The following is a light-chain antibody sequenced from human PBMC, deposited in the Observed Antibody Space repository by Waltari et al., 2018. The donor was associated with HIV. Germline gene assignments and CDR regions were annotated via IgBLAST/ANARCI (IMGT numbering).Light chain of an antibody. Sequence: QSVLTQPPSVSGTPGQSVTISCSGRNSNIGSNTVNWYQQLPKTAPKLLIYSNLQRPSGVPDRFSGSKSGTSASLAISGLQSEDEADYYCATWDDILRGIVFGGGTNLTVL. J-gene: IGLJ2*01. CDR3: ATWDDILRGIV. CDR2: SNL. CDR1: NSNIGSNT. V-gene: IGLV1-44*01.